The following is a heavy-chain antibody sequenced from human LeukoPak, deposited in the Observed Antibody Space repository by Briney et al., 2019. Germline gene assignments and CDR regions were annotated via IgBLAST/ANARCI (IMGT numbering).Heavy chain of an antibody. D-gene: IGHD6-19*01. CDR3: ARGPRVAGTHPFDAFDI. Sequence: SETLSLTCTVSGGSISSYYWSWIRQPAGKGLEWIGRIYTSGSTNYNPSLKSRVTMSVDTSKNQFSLKLSSVTAADTAVCYCARGPRVAGTHPFDAFDIWGQGTMVTVSS. J-gene: IGHJ3*02. CDR2: IYTSGST. V-gene: IGHV4-4*07. CDR1: GGSISSYY.